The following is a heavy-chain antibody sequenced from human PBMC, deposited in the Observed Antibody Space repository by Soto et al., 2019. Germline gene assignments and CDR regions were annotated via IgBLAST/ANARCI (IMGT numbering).Heavy chain of an antibody. D-gene: IGHD3-10*01. V-gene: IGHV1-69*01. CDR3: ARSYGSGTYCSRDP. CDR2: IIPIFGTT. J-gene: IGHJ5*02. Sequence: QIQLVQSGAEVKKPGYSVKISCKASGGTFSSYAINWVRQAPGQGLEWMGGIIPIFGTTNYAQKFQGRVTFTADDSTTTASMVLNSLRSEDTAMYYCARSYGSGTYCSRDPWGQGTLVTVSS. CDR1: GGTFSSYA.